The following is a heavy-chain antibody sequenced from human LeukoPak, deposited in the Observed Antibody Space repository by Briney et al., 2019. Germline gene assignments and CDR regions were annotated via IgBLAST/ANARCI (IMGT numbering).Heavy chain of an antibody. CDR2: INHSGST. D-gene: IGHD3-16*02. Sequence: PSETLSLTCAVYGGSFSGYYWSWIRQPPGKGREWIGEINHSGSTNYNPSLKSRVTISVDTSKNQFSLKLSSVTAADTAVYYCARGFRVWGSYRQISYYFDYWGQGTLVTVSS. J-gene: IGHJ4*02. V-gene: IGHV4-34*01. CDR1: GGSFSGYY. CDR3: ARGFRVWGSYRQISYYFDY.